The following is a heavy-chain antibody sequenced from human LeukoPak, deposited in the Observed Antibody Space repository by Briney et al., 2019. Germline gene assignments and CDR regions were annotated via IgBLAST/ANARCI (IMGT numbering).Heavy chain of an antibody. CDR1: GYTFTGYY. Sequence: GASVKVSCKASGYTFTGYYMHWVRQAPGQGLEWMGWMNPNSGGTNYAQNFQGRGTMTRDTSISTAYMELSRLRSDDTAVYYCARDASVVVVPAAISFIDYWGQGTLVTVSS. J-gene: IGHJ4*02. D-gene: IGHD2-2*01. V-gene: IGHV1-2*02. CDR3: ARDASVVVVPAAISFIDY. CDR2: MNPNSGGT.